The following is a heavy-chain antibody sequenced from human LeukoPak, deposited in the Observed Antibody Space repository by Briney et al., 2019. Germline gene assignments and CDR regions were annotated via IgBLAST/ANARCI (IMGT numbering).Heavy chain of an antibody. D-gene: IGHD3-3*01. V-gene: IGHV3-30*02. CDR2: IRYDGSNK. CDR1: GFTFSSYG. Sequence: GESLKISCAASGFTFSSYGMHWVRQAPGKGLEWVAFIRYDGSNKYYADSVKGRFTISRDNSKNTLYLQMNSLRAEDTAVYYCAKDSDFWSGYYIDYWGQGTLVTVSS. CDR3: AKDSDFWSGYYIDY. J-gene: IGHJ4*02.